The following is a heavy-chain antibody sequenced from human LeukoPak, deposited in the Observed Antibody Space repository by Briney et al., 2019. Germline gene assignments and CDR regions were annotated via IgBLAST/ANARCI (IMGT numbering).Heavy chain of an antibody. CDR3: AREQPYYYYGMDV. CDR2: ISSSGSTI. V-gene: IGHV3-48*04. Sequence: GGSLRLSCAASGFTFSSYAMHWVRQAPGKGLEWVSYISSSGSTIYYADSVKGRFTISRDNAKNSLYLQMNSLRAEDTAVYYCAREQPYYYYGMDVWGQGTTVTVSS. J-gene: IGHJ6*02. CDR1: GFTFSSYA. D-gene: IGHD5-18*01.